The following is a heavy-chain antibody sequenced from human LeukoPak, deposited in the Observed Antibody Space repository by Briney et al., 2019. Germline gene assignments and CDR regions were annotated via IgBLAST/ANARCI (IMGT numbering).Heavy chain of an antibody. CDR3: ARAGPTTGFDY. CDR1: GYSISSGYY. D-gene: IGHD4-11*01. CDR2: IYHSGST. V-gene: IGHV4-38-2*02. J-gene: IGHJ4*02. Sequence: SETLSLTCTVSGYSISSGYYWGWIRQPPGKGLEWIGSIYHSGSTYYNPSLKSRVTISVDTSKNQFSLKLSSVTAADTAVYYCARAGPTTGFDYWGQGTLVTVSS.